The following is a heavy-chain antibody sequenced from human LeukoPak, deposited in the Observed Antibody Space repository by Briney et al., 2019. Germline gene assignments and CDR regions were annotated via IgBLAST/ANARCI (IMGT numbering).Heavy chain of an antibody. CDR2: IRYDGSNK. V-gene: IGHV3-30*02. Sequence: PGGSLRLSCAASGFTFSSYGMHWVRQAPGKGLEWVAFIRYDGSNKYYADSVKGRFTISRDNSKNTLYLQMNSLRAEDTAVYYCAKVREDYYDSSGYYDSWGQGTLVTVSS. CDR1: GFTFSSYG. D-gene: IGHD3-22*01. J-gene: IGHJ5*01. CDR3: AKVREDYYDSSGYYDS.